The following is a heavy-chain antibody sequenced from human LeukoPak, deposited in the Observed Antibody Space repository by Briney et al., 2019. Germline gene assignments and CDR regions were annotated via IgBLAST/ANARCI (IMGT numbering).Heavy chain of an antibody. V-gene: IGHV4-30-4*01. J-gene: IGHJ2*01. Sequence: PSETLSLTCTVSGGSISSGDYYWRWIRQPPGKGLEWIGYIYYIGNTFYNPSLKSRVTISVDTSKNQFSLKLSSVTAADTAVYYCASAYCGGDCTPYWYFDLWGRGTLVTVSS. CDR2: IYYIGNT. CDR3: ASAYCGGDCTPYWYFDL. CDR1: GGSISSGDYY. D-gene: IGHD2-21*02.